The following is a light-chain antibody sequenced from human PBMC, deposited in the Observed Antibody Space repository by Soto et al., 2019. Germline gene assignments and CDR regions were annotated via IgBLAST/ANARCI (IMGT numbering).Light chain of an antibody. Sequence: EIAFSQPPGTLSLSPGESAPHSRRASQTGSSHLAWYQQKPGQAPRLLIFGASTRATGIPDRFSGSGSGTDFTLEISRVETDDVGIYYCMQSRQLPTTFGQGTRLEIK. CDR1: QTGSSH. CDR3: MQSRQLPTT. CDR2: GAS. V-gene: IGKV3-15*01. J-gene: IGKJ5*01.